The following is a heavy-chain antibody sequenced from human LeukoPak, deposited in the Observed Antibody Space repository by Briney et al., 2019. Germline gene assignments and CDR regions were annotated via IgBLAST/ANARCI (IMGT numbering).Heavy chain of an antibody. D-gene: IGHD3-3*01. V-gene: IGHV1-2*02. CDR3: ARVRRPVLRFLEWDY. CDR1: GYTFTGYY. Sequence: ASVKVSCKASGYTFTGYYMHWVRQAPGQGLEWMGWINPNSGGTNYAQKFQGRVTMTRDTSISTAYMELSRLRSDDTAVYYCARVRRPVLRFLEWDYWGQGTLVTVSS. J-gene: IGHJ4*02. CDR2: INPNSGGT.